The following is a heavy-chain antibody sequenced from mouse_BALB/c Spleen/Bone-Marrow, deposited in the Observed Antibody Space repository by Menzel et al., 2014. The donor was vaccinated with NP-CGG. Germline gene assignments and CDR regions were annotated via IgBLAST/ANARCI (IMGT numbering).Heavy chain of an antibody. CDR2: ILPGSGST. CDR3: AREDGNHVGFAY. D-gene: IGHD2-1*01. Sequence: QVQLQQSGAELMKPGASVKMSCKATGYTFSSYWIEWVKQRPGHGLEWIGEILPGSGSTNYNEKFKGKATFTADTSSNTAYMQLSSLTSEDSAVYYCAREDGNHVGFAYWGQGTLVTVSA. J-gene: IGHJ3*01. CDR1: GYTFSSYW. V-gene: IGHV1-9*01.